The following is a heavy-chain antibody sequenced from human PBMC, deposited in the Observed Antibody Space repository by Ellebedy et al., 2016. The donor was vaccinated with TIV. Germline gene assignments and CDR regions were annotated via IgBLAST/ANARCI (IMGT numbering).Heavy chain of an antibody. J-gene: IGHJ6*02. D-gene: IGHD2-15*01. V-gene: IGHV1-69*06. Sequence: AASVKVSCKASGYTFTSYDINWVRQAPGQGLEWMGGIIPIFGTANYAQKFQGRVTITADKSTSTAYMELSSLRSEDTAVYYCARVGYCSGGSCYPYYGMDVWGQGTTVTVSS. CDR1: GYTFTSYD. CDR3: ARVGYCSGGSCYPYYGMDV. CDR2: IIPIFGTA.